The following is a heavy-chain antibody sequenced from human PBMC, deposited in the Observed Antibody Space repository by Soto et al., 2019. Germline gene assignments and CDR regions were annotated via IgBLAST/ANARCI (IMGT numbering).Heavy chain of an antibody. CDR3: ARAGSRRGYSYGLDY. CDR2: INAGNDNT. CDR1: GYTFTSYA. D-gene: IGHD5-18*01. Sequence: QVQLVQSGAEEKKPGASVKVSCKASGYTFTSYAMYWVRQAPGQRLEWMGWINAGNDNTRYSQKFQGRVTITRDKSPTTAYMELSSLRSEDTAVYYCARAGSRRGYSYGLDYWGQGTLVTVSS. V-gene: IGHV1-3*05. J-gene: IGHJ4*02.